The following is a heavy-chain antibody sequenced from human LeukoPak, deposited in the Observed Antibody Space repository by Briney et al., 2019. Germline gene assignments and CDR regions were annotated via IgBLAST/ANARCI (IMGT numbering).Heavy chain of an antibody. Sequence: GGSLRLSCAASGFTFSSYWMSWVRQAPGEGLEWVANINKDGSERYNVDSVKGRFTISRDNANKSLYLQMNSLRAEDTSVYYCARESKGRSKIDYWGQGTLVTVSS. D-gene: IGHD4-17*01. CDR2: INKDGSER. CDR3: ARESKGRSKIDY. V-gene: IGHV3-7*01. CDR1: GFTFSSYW. J-gene: IGHJ4*02.